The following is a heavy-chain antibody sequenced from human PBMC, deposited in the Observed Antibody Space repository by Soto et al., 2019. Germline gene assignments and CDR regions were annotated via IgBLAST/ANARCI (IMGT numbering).Heavy chain of an antibody. Sequence: PGGSLRLSCAASGFTISRNYMSWVRQAPGKGLEWVSVIYSAGNIYYADSVKGRFSTSRDNSKNTVYLQMNSLRVEDTAVYYCARGRDGYNFLYEPTWGQGTLVTVSS. CDR2: IYSAGNI. D-gene: IGHD5-12*01. V-gene: IGHV3-53*01. CDR3: ARGRDGYNFLYEPT. CDR1: GFTISRNY. J-gene: IGHJ4*02.